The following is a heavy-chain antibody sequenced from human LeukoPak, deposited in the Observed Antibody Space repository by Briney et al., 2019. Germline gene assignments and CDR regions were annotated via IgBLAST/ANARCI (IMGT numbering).Heavy chain of an antibody. J-gene: IGHJ4*02. CDR2: IYTSGST. V-gene: IGHV4-61*02. CDR3: AREGVAGTA. D-gene: IGHD6-19*01. Sequence: SQTLSLTCTVSGGSISSGSYYWSWIRQPAGKGLEWIGRIYTSGSTNYNPSLKSRVTISVDTSKNQFSLKLSSVTAADTAVYYCAREGVAGTAWGQGTLVTASS. CDR1: GGSISSGSYY.